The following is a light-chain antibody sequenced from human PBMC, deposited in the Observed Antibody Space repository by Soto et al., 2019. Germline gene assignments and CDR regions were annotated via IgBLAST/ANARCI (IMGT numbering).Light chain of an antibody. CDR1: SSDVGGYNF. Sequence: QSVLTQPPSASGSPGQSVTISCTGSSSDVGGYNFVSWYQQHPGKAPKLLIYEVSERPSGVPDRFSGSKSGNTASPTVSGLQADDEADYYCSSYAGSNNLYVFGTGTKVTVL. J-gene: IGLJ1*01. CDR3: SSYAGSNNLYV. V-gene: IGLV2-8*01. CDR2: EVS.